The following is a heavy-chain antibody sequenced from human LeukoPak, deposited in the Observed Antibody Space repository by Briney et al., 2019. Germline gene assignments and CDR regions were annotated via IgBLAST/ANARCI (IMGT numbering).Heavy chain of an antibody. CDR1: GGSFSGYY. D-gene: IGHD5-18*01. Sequence: SETLSLTCAVYGGSFSGYYWSWIRQPPGKGLEWIGEINHSGSTNYNPSLKSRVTISIDTSKNQFSLQLSSVTAADTAVYYCARGGIQLWLLTAPFDFWGQGTLVTVSS. CDR2: INHSGST. J-gene: IGHJ4*02. CDR3: ARGGIQLWLLTAPFDF. V-gene: IGHV4-34*01.